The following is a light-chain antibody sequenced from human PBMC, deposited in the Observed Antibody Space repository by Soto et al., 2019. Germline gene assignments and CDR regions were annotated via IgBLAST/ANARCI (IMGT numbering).Light chain of an antibody. CDR3: QQYGSSGT. J-gene: IGKJ1*01. V-gene: IGKV3-20*01. CDR2: GVS. CDR1: QSVSSSY. Sequence: PGERVTLSCSATQSVSSSYLTWYQQKPGQAPRLLIYGVSARATGISDRFSGSGSGTDFTLTISRLEPEDFAVYYCQQYGSSGTFGQGTKVDIK.